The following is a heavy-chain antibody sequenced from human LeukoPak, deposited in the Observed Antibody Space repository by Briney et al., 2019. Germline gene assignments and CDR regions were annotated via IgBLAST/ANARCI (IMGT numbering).Heavy chain of an antibody. CDR3: ASRYCTGVNCFAASYMCMDV. V-gene: IGHV3-23*01. Sequence: GGSLRLSCAASAFTFSSYAMSWVRQAPGKGLEWVSVISGSGGSTYYADSVKGRFTISRDNADRSLYLQMTSLRVEDTAVYFCASRYCTGVNCFAASYMCMDVWGKGTTVTVSS. D-gene: IGHD2-8*02. CDR2: ISGSGGST. CDR1: AFTFSSYA. J-gene: IGHJ6*03.